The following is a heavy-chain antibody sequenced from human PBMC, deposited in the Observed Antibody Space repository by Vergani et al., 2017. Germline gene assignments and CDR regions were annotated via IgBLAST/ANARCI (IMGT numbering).Heavy chain of an antibody. CDR3: AKGNPRSRGYDYLYYYHAMDV. Sequence: EVQLLESGGDLVQPGGSLRLSCAASGFTFNHYAMNWVRQAPGKGLEWVSGIRGSGGSTYYAGSVKGRFTISRDSSKNTLYLQMNSLSAGDTAVYYCAKGNPRSRGYDYLYYYHAMDVGGQGTTVTVSS. D-gene: IGHD5-12*01. CDR1: GFTFNHYA. V-gene: IGHV3-23*01. CDR2: IRGSGGST. J-gene: IGHJ6*02.